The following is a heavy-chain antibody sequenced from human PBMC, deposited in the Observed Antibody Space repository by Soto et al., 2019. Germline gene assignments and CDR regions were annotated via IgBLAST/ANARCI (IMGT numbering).Heavy chain of an antibody. D-gene: IGHD2-8*02. V-gene: IGHV4-59*01. Sequence: SETLSLTCTVSGGSISSYYWSWIRQPPGKGLEWIGEIYYSGSTNYNPSLKSRVAIAVDTPKHQFSLKLSSVTAADTAVYYCARIFLSTIRPPPGSTPFPSTPLFRPGASETLSLTCTVSGGSISSYYW. CDR1: GGSISSYY. CDR3: ARIFLSTIRPPPGSTPFPSTPLFRPGASETLSLTCTVSGGSISSYY. J-gene: IGHJ4*01. CDR2: IYYSGST.